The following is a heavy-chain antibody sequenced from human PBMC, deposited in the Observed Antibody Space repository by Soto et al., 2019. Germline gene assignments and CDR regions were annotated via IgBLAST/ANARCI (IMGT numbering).Heavy chain of an antibody. V-gene: IGHV3-23*01. D-gene: IGHD2-8*01. CDR2: ISGSGDGT. J-gene: IGHJ6*02. Sequence: EVQLLESGGGVVQRGGSLRLSCAASGFTVSSHAMSWVRQAPGKGLEWVSSISGSGDGTYYGDSVKGRFTISRDSSSSTLYLKMNNLRGEDTAVYFCTKSRRSILMLYVFGGMDVWGQGTTVTASS. CDR3: TKSRRSILMLYVFGGMDV. CDR1: GFTVSSHA.